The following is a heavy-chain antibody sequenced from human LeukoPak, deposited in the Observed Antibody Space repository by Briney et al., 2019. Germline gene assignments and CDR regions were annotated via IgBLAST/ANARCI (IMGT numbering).Heavy chain of an antibody. V-gene: IGHV1-2*02. D-gene: IGHD3-22*01. CDR3: ARGGYYDSSGSTVN. J-gene: IGHJ4*02. Sequence: GASVKVSCKASGYTFIGHYMHWVRQAPGQGLEWMGWINPNSGGTNYAQKFQGRVTMARDTSISTAYMELSRLRSDDTAVYYCARGGYYDSSGSTVNWGQGTLVTVSS. CDR2: INPNSGGT. CDR1: GYTFIGHY.